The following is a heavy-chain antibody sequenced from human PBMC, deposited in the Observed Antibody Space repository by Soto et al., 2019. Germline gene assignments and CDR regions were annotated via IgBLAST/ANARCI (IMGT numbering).Heavy chain of an antibody. J-gene: IGHJ6*02. CDR2: INPNSGGT. V-gene: IGHV1-2*04. CDR3: ARVRKYSSSTAGGMDV. Sequence: ASVKVSCKASGYTFTGYYMRWVRQATGQGLEWMGWINPNSGGTNYAQKFQGWVTMTRDTSISTAYMELSRLRSDDTAVYYCARVRKYSSSTAGGMDVWGQGTTVTVS. CDR1: GYTFTGYY. D-gene: IGHD6-6*01.